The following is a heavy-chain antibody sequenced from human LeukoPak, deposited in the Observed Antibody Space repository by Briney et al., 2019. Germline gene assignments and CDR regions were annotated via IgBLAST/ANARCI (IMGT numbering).Heavy chain of an antibody. CDR1: GIHFSRYS. Sequence: GSPRPLLAALGIHFSRYSKKWVRPAPGKGVELVSSISSDSRHTLYADSVKGRFTISRDNAKNSLYLQMNSLRAEDTTVYYCARGETTGPTPGFDYWGQGTLVTVSS. CDR2: ISSDSRHT. V-gene: IGHV3-21*01. J-gene: IGHJ4*02. D-gene: IGHD1-1*01. CDR3: ARGETTGPTPGFDY.